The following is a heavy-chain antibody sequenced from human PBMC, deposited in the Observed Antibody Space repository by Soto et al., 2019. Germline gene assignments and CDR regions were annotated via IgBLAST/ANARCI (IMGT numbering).Heavy chain of an antibody. CDR1: GGPIRSRSYY. CDR2: IDYSGST. CDR3: ARHYGPGNYYTYYYYGMDV. V-gene: IGHV4-39*01. D-gene: IGHD3-10*01. Sequence: SETLSLTCTVSGGPIRSRSYYWGWIRQPPGKGLEWIGSIDYSGSTYYKPSLKSRVTISVDTSRNQFSLGLSSVTAADTAVYYCARHYGPGNYYTYYYYGMDVWGQGTTVTVSS. J-gene: IGHJ6*02.